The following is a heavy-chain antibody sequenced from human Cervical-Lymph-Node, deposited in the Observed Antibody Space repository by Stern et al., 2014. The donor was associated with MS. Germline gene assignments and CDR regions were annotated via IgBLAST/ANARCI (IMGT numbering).Heavy chain of an antibody. CDR2: IYHSGST. D-gene: IGHD6-19*01. Sequence: QLQLQESGPGLVKPSGTLSLTCAVSGGSISSSNWWSWVRQPPGKGLEWIGGIYHSGSTNYNPSLKSRVTISVDKSKNQFSLKLSSVTAADTAVYYCARASGWPYASFFDYWGQGTLVTVSS. CDR3: ARASGWPYASFFDY. V-gene: IGHV4-4*02. CDR1: GGSISSSNW. J-gene: IGHJ4*02.